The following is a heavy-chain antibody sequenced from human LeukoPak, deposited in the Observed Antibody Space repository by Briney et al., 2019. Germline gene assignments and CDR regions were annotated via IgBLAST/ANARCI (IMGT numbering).Heavy chain of an antibody. CDR3: AREATIKAYNFDY. V-gene: IGHV3-7*01. J-gene: IGHJ4*02. Sequence: GGSLRLSCAASGFTFNTYYMSWVRQAPGKGLEWVANMKGDGSEIYYLDSVRGRFTISRDNAQNSLYLQMNNLRVEDTAVYYCAREATIKAYNFDYWGQGTLVTVSS. D-gene: IGHD5-24*01. CDR2: MKGDGSEI. CDR1: GFTFNTYY.